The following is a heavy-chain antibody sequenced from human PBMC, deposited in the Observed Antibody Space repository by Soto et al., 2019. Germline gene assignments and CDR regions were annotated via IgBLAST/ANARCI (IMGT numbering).Heavy chain of an antibody. Sequence: QVQLQQWGAGLLKPSETLSHTCAVYGGSFSGYYWSWIRQLPGKGLEWIGEINHSGSTNYNPSPKSRVTISVDTSKNQFSLKLSSVTAADTAVYYCARRGAIVVVPAAMTWFDPWGQGTLVTVSS. CDR1: GGSFSGYY. CDR3: ARRGAIVVVPAAMTWFDP. J-gene: IGHJ5*02. D-gene: IGHD2-2*01. V-gene: IGHV4-34*01. CDR2: INHSGST.